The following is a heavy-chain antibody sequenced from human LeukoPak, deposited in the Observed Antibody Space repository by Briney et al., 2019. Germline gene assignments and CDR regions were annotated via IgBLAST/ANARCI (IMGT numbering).Heavy chain of an antibody. J-gene: IGHJ6*02. D-gene: IGHD3-10*01. V-gene: IGHV3-64*01. CDR1: GFTFSSYA. CDR3: AKGRGPNIYDYYGMDV. CDR2: ISSNGGST. Sequence: GSLRLSCAASGFTFSSYAMHWVRQAPGKGLEYVSAISSNGGSTYYANSVKGRFTISRDNSKNTLYLQMGSLSAEDMAVYYCAKGRGPNIYDYYGMDVWGQGTTVTVSS.